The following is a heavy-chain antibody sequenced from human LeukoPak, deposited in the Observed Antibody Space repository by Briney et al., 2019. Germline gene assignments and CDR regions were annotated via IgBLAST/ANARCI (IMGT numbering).Heavy chain of an antibody. D-gene: IGHD6-13*01. CDR2: INHSGST. Sequence: SETLSLTCAVYGGSFSGYYWSWIRQPPGKGLEWIGEINHSGSTNYNPSLKSRVTISVDTSKNQFSLKLSSVTAADTAVYYCAREPSRIAAAGMFDYWGQGTLVTVSS. V-gene: IGHV4-34*01. CDR3: AREPSRIAAAGMFDY. J-gene: IGHJ4*02. CDR1: GGSFSGYY.